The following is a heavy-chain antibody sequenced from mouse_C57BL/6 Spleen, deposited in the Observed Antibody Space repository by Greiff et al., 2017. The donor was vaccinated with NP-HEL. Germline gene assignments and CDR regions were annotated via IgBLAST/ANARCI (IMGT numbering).Heavy chain of an antibody. V-gene: IGHV1-76*01. Sequence: QVQLKESGAELVRPGASVKLSCKASGYTFTDYYINWVKQRPGQGLEWIARIYPGSGNTYYNEKFKGKATLTAEKSSSTAYMQLSSLTSEDSAVYFCAREVRHWYFDVWGTGTTVTVSS. D-gene: IGHD2-14*01. CDR1: GYTFTDYY. J-gene: IGHJ1*03. CDR3: AREVRHWYFDV. CDR2: IYPGSGNT.